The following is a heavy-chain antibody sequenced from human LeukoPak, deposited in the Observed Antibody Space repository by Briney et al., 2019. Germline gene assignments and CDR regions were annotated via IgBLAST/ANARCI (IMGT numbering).Heavy chain of an antibody. CDR2: ISYDGSNK. V-gene: IGHV3-30-3*01. CDR1: GGSISSYY. J-gene: IGHJ3*02. Sequence: LSLTCTVSGGSISSYYWSWIRQPPGKGLEWVAVISYDGSNKYYADSVKGRFTISRDNSKNTLYLQMNSLRAEDTAVYYCARDANYYDSSGYYVGAFDIWGQGTMVTVSS. CDR3: ARDANYYDSSGYYVGAFDI. D-gene: IGHD3-22*01.